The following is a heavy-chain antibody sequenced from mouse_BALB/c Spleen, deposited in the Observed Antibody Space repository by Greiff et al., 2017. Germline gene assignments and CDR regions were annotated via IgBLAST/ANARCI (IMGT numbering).Heavy chain of an antibody. J-gene: IGHJ4*01. Sequence: VQLQQSAAELARPGASVKMSCKASGYTFTSYTMHWVKQRPGQGLEWIGYINPSSGYTEYNQKFKDKTTLTADKSSSTAYMQLSSLTSEDSAVYYCARRGLGLYYAMDYWGQGTSVTVSS. V-gene: IGHV1-4*02. D-gene: IGHD4-1*01. CDR3: ARRGLGLYYAMDY. CDR1: GYTFTSYT. CDR2: INPSSGYT.